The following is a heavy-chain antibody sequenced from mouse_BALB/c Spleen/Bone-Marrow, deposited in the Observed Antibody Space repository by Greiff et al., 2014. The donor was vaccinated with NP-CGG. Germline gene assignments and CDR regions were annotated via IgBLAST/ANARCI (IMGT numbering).Heavy chain of an antibody. D-gene: IGHD2-4*01. Sequence: VQLQQSGAELAKPGASVKMSCKASGYTFTNYWMNWVKQRPGQGLEWIGYINLSTGYTEYNQKFKDKATLTADKSPSTAYMQLSSLTSEDSAVYYCARDDYDDYWGQGTTLTVSS. CDR2: INLSTGYT. CDR3: ARDDYDDY. J-gene: IGHJ2*01. CDR1: GYTFTNYW. V-gene: IGHV1-7*01.